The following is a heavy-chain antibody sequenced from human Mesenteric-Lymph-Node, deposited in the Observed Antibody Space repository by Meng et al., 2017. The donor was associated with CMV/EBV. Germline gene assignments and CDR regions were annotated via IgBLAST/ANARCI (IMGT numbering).Heavy chain of an antibody. CDR2: IYYSGTT. Sequence: SEILSLTCTVSAGSISSSTYYWGWLRQPPGKGLEWIGSIYYSGTTYYNPSLKSRVTISVDTSKNQFSLKLSSVTAADTAVYYCARDYCNGGSCYGGDYYGMDVWGQGTTVTVSS. V-gene: IGHV4-39*07. CDR3: ARDYCNGGSCYGGDYYGMDV. J-gene: IGHJ6*02. CDR1: AGSISSSTYY. D-gene: IGHD2-15*01.